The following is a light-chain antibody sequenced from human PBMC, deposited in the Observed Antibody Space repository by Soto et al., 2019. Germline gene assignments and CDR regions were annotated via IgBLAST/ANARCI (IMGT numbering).Light chain of an antibody. CDR3: QQYSSSWT. V-gene: IGKV3-20*01. Sequence: EIVLTQSPGTLSLSPGERATLSCRASQTVRSSYLAWYQQKPGQAPRLLIYGASSRATGITDRFSGNGSGTDFTLTISRLEPEDFAVYYCQQYSSSWTFGQGTKVEIK. CDR2: GAS. CDR1: QTVRSSY. J-gene: IGKJ1*01.